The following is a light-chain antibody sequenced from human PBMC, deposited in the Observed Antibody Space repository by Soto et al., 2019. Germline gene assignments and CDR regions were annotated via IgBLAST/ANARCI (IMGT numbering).Light chain of an antibody. CDR2: RAS. Sequence: DIQMTQSPSTLSVSVGDRVTITCRASQSISSWLAWFQQKPGKAPKLLIHRASALETGIPSRFSGSASGTEFTLTISSLQPDDFATYYCQQYSSYSFTFGPGTKLEIK. CDR1: QSISSW. CDR3: QQYSSYSFT. V-gene: IGKV1-5*03. J-gene: IGKJ2*01.